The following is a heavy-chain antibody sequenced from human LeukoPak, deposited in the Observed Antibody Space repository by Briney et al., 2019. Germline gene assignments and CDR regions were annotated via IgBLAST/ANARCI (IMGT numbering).Heavy chain of an antibody. V-gene: IGHV3-11*01. D-gene: IGHD5-12*01. CDR2: ISSGGSTI. CDR1: GFTFSDYD. J-gene: IGHJ3*02. Sequence: EGSLRLSCAVSGFTFSDYDMSWIRQAPGKRLEWVSYISSGGSTISHADAVKGRFTISRDNAEHSLYLQMNSRRAEDTAVYYCAREDAIVVRIRCAFDIWGQGTMVTVSS. CDR3: AREDAIVVRIRCAFDI.